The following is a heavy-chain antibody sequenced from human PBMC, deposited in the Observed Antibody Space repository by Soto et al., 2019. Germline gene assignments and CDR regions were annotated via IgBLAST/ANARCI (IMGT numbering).Heavy chain of an antibody. Sequence: QVQLVQSGAEVKKPGSSVKVSCKASGGTFSSYAISWVRQAPGQGLEWMGGIIPIFGTANYAQKFQGRVTSTAGESTSTAYMELSSRRSEDTAVYYCARVSGYDYKHRRYYYYYGMDVWGQGTTVTVSS. D-gene: IGHD5-12*01. V-gene: IGHV1-69*12. J-gene: IGHJ6*02. CDR3: ARVSGYDYKHRRYYYYYGMDV. CDR2: IIPIFGTA. CDR1: GGTFSSYA.